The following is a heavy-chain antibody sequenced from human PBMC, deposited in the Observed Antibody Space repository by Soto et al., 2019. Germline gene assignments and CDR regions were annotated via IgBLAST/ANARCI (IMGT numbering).Heavy chain of an antibody. Sequence: GGSLRLSCAASGFTVSSNYMSWVRQAPGKGLEWVSVIYSGGSTYYADSVKGRFTISRDNSKNTLYLQMNSLRAEDTAVYYCARARPGEVIIESCYFDYWGQGTLVTVSS. D-gene: IGHD3-3*01. V-gene: IGHV3-66*01. CDR2: IYSGGST. CDR1: GFTVSSNY. CDR3: ARARPGEVIIESCYFDY. J-gene: IGHJ4*02.